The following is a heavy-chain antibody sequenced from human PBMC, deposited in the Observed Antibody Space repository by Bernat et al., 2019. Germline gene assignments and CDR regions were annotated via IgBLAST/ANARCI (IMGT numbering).Heavy chain of an antibody. CDR3: ATTEYFQH. V-gene: IGHV3-30*03. J-gene: IGHJ1*01. Sequence: VQLVESGGGLVQPGGSLRLSCAASGFTFSSYGMHWVRQAPGKGLEWVAVISYDGSNKYYADSVKGRFTISRDNSKNTLYLQMNSLRAEDTAVYYCATTEYFQHWGQGTLVTVSS. CDR2: ISYDGSNK. CDR1: GFTFSSYG.